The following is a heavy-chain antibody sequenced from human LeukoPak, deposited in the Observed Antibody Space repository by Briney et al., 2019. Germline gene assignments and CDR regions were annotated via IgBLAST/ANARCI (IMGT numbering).Heavy chain of an antibody. CDR1: GITLSNYG. CDR3: AKRGVVIRVILVGFHKEAYYFDS. V-gene: IGHV3-23*01. CDR2: ISARGSRK. Sequence: GGSLRLFCAVSGITLSNYGMSWARHAPGKGLEWVAGISARGSRKNHADHVKGRFTISTAHPKHTLYLKMNSLRAEDTAVYFCAKRGVVIRVILVGFHKEAYYFDSWGQGALVTVSS. J-gene: IGHJ4*02. D-gene: IGHD3-22*01.